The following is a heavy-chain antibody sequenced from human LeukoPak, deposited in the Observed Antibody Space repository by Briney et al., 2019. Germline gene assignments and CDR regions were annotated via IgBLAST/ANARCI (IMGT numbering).Heavy chain of an antibody. CDR2: ISYDGSNK. CDR3: ARDGGSSYSSLDY. V-gene: IGHV3-30*04. Sequence: GRSLRLSCAASGFTFSSYAMHWVRQAPGKGLEWVAVISYDGSNKYYADSVKGRFTISRDNSKNTLYLQMNSLRAEDTAVYYCARDGGSSYSSLDYWGQGTLVTVSS. D-gene: IGHD6-13*01. CDR1: GFTFSSYA. J-gene: IGHJ4*02.